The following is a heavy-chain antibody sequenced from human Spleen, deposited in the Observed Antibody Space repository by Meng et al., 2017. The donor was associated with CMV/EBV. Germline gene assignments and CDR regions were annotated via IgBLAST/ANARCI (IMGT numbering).Heavy chain of an antibody. CDR2: ISGGGANT. CDR1: GFSFSTYA. J-gene: IGHJ4*02. V-gene: IGHV3-23*01. D-gene: IGHD7-27*01. Sequence: FGFSFSTYAMSCVRQAPGKGLEWVSVISGGGANTYFADSVGGRFAISRDNSKNTLYLQMNSLRAEDTAVYYCAKSGTRELGIYFDYWGQGTLVTVSS. CDR3: AKSGTRELGIYFDY.